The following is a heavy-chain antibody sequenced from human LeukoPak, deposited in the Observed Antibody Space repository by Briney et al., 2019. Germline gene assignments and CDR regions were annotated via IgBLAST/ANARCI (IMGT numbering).Heavy chain of an antibody. Sequence: PSQTLSLTCTVSGGSISSGDYYWGWLRQPPGKGLEWIGYIYYSGGTYYNPYLKSRVTISVDTSKNQFSLKLSSVTAADTAVYYCARRETDYSIAFEIWGQGAMVIVSS. CDR1: GGSISSGDYY. J-gene: IGHJ3*02. CDR3: ARRETDYSIAFEI. D-gene: IGHD4-11*01. CDR2: IYYSGGT. V-gene: IGHV4-30-4*01.